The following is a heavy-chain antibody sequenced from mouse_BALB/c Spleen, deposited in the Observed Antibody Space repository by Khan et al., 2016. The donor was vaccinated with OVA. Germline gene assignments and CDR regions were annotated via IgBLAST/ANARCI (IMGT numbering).Heavy chain of an antibody. D-gene: IGHD1-1*01. CDR2: IWGDGST. CDR1: GFSLTGYG. V-gene: IGHV2-6-7*01. J-gene: IGHJ3*01. CDR3: ARDRSYIHRGCAY. Sequence: QVQLQQSGPGLVAPSQSLSITCTVSGFSLTGYGVNWVRQPPGKGLEWLGMIWGDGSTDYNSALKSRLSISKDNSQSQVFLKMNSLQTDDTARYYCARDRSYIHRGCAYWGQGTLVTVSA.